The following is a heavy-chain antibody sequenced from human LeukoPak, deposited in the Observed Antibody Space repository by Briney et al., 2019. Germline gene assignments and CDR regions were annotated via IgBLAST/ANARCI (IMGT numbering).Heavy chain of an antibody. J-gene: IGHJ4*02. Sequence: GGSLRLSCAASGFTFSSYGMHWVRQAPGKGLEWVAFIRYDGSNKYYADSVKGRFTISRDNSKNTLYLQMNSLRAEDTAVYYCAKRNRVWGTKGPFDYWGQGTLVTVSS. V-gene: IGHV3-30*02. D-gene: IGHD3-16*01. CDR3: AKRNRVWGTKGPFDY. CDR1: GFTFSSYG. CDR2: IRYDGSNK.